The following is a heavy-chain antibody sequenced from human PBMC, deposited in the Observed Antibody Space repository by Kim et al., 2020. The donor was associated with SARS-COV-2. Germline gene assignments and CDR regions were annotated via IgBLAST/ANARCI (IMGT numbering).Heavy chain of an antibody. Sequence: SETLSLTCTVSGGSISSYYWSWIRQPPGKGLEWIGYIYYSGSTNYNPSLKSRVTISVDTSKNQFSLKLSSVTAADTAVYYCARVGPRYCSSTSCYGYYYMDVWGKGTTVTVSS. J-gene: IGHJ6*03. CDR2: IYYSGST. D-gene: IGHD2-2*01. V-gene: IGHV4-59*01. CDR3: ARVGPRYCSSTSCYGYYYMDV. CDR1: GGSISSYY.